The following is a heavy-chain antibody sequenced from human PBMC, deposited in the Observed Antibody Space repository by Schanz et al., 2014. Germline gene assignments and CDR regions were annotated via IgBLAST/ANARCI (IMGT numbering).Heavy chain of an antibody. CDR3: AKDAPYPFDL. Sequence: VQLVESGGGVVQPGRSLRLSCVASGFTFSSYDVFWVRQAPGKGLEWISYITYNGGTIYYADSVRGRFTISRDNSKNTLYLQMNSLRAEDTAIYYCAKDAPYPFDLWGRGTLNTFSS. V-gene: IGHV3-23*04. CDR1: GFTFSSYD. J-gene: IGHJ2*01. CDR2: ITYNGGTI.